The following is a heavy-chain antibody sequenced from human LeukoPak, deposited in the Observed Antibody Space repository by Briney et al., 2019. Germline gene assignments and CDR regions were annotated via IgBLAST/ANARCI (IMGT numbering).Heavy chain of an antibody. J-gene: IGHJ3*02. CDR1: GGSISSYY. V-gene: IGHV4-59*01. CDR3: ARVYYDILTGYPNDAFDT. Sequence: SETLSLTCTVSGGSISSYYWSWIRQPPGKGLEWIGYIYYSGSTNYNPSLKSRVTISVDTSKNQFSLKLSSVTAADTAVYYCARVYYDILTGYPNDAFDTWGQGTMVTVSS. D-gene: IGHD3-9*01. CDR2: IYYSGST.